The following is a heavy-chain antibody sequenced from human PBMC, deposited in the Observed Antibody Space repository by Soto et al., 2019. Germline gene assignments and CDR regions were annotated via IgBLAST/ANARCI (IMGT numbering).Heavy chain of an antibody. CDR2: IYTSGST. J-gene: IGHJ4*02. D-gene: IGHD3-22*01. V-gene: IGHV4-4*07. Sequence: SETLSLTCTVSGGSISSYYWSWIRQPAGKGLEWIGRIYTSGSTNYNPSLKSRVTMSVDTSKNQLSLKLSSVTAADTAVYHCARGGGYYYKGAGNDYWGQGALVTVSS. CDR3: ARGGGYYYKGAGNDY. CDR1: GGSISSYY.